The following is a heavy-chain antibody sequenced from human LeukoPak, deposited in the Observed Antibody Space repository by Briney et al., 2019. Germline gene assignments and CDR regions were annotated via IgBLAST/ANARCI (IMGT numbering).Heavy chain of an antibody. CDR3: ATTLHIVVVTWHAFDI. J-gene: IGHJ3*02. Sequence: ASVKVSCKASGYTFTGYYMHWVRQAPGQGLEWMGWINPNSGGTNYAQKFQGRVTMTRDTSISTAYMELSRLTFDDTTIYYCATTLHIVVVTWHAFDIWGQGTMVTVSS. CDR2: INPNSGGT. V-gene: IGHV1-2*02. CDR1: GYTFTGYY. D-gene: IGHD2-21*02.